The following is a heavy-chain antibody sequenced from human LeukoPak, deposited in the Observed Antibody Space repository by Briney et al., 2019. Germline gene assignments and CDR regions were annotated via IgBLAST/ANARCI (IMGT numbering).Heavy chain of an antibody. J-gene: IGHJ6*03. CDR3: ARVDISYYYYMDV. D-gene: IGHD2-2*03. Sequence: GRSLRLSCAASGFTFSSYAMHWVRQAPGKGLEWVAVISYDGSNKYYADSVKGRFTISRDNAKNSLYLQMNSLRAEDTAVYYCARVDISYYYYMDVWGKGTTVTVSS. V-gene: IGHV3-30*04. CDR2: ISYDGSNK. CDR1: GFTFSSYA.